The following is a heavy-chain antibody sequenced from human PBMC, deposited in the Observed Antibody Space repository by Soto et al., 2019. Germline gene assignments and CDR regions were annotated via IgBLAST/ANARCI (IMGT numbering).Heavy chain of an antibody. V-gene: IGHV1-8*01. D-gene: IGHD3-3*01. CDR2: MNPNSGNT. J-gene: IGHJ4*02. CDR3: ARAQITIFGVVKDY. Sequence: QVPLVQSGAEVKKPGASVKVSCKASGYTFTSYDINWVRQATGQGLEWMGWMNPNSGNTGYAQKFQGRVTMTRNTSISTAYMELSSLRSEDTAVYYCARAQITIFGVVKDYWGQGTLVTVSS. CDR1: GYTFTSYD.